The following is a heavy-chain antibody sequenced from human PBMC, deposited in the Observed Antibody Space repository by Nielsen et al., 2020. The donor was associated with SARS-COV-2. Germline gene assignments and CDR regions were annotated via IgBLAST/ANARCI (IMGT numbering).Heavy chain of an antibody. CDR1: GFTLTSYS. CDR2: ISATGNFI. D-gene: IGHD3-22*01. J-gene: IGHJ2*01. Sequence: GESLKISCAASGFTLTSYSMNWVRQAPGKGLEWVSSISATGNFIFYADSVRGRFTLSRDNAKNSLYLQMTSLRAEDTAVYYCARPYENDWYLDLWGRGTLVTVSS. V-gene: IGHV3-21*04. CDR3: ARPYENDWYLDL.